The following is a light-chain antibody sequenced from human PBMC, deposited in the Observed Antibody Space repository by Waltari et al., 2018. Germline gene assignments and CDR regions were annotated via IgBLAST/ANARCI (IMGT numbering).Light chain of an antibody. V-gene: IGKV3-15*01. CDR2: DAS. Sequence: EVVLTQSPATLSVSSGARATLSCRASQSVNGDLAWYQQIPGQAPRSLIHDASTRATGIPVMFSGRGSGTEFNLTISSLQSEDSAIYCCQKYNNVPPTFGGGTKVEIK. CDR1: QSVNGD. J-gene: IGKJ4*01. CDR3: QKYNNVPPT.